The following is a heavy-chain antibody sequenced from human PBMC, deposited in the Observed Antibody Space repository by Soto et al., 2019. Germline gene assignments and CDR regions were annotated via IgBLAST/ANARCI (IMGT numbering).Heavy chain of an antibody. CDR1: GFSLSNARMG. V-gene: IGHV2-26*01. CDR2: VFSNDEK. J-gene: IGHJ4*02. D-gene: IGHD5-12*01. CDR3: ARVDERAYTGYGLYYFDS. Sequence: SGPTLVNPTETLTLTCTVSGFSLSNARMGVSWIRQSPGKALEWLAHVFSNDEKSYSTSLKSRLTISKDTSKSQVVLTMANMDPVDTATYYCARVDERAYTGYGLYYFDSWGQGTLVTVSS.